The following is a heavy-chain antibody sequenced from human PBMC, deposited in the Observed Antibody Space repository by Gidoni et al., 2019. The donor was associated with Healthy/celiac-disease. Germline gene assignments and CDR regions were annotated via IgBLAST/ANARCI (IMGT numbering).Heavy chain of an antibody. CDR1: GGSISSRSYY. Sequence: QLQLQESGPGLVKPSETLSLTCTVSGGSISSRSYYWGWIRQPPGKGLEWIGSIYYSGSTYYNPSLKSRVTISVDTSKNQFSLKLSSVTAADTAVYYCARGHSSGWYSFVHYYYYGMDVWGQGTTVTVSS. CDR3: ARGHSSGWYSFVHYYYYGMDV. CDR2: IYYSGST. V-gene: IGHV4-39*01. J-gene: IGHJ6*02. D-gene: IGHD6-19*01.